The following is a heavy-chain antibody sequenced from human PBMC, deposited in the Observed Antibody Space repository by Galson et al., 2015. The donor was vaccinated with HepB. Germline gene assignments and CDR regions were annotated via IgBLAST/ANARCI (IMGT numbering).Heavy chain of an antibody. CDR1: GFTFSSFG. V-gene: IGHV3-33*01. CDR3: AREASPDYGGITGFRF. D-gene: IGHD4-23*01. CDR2: IWYDGSKK. J-gene: IGHJ4*02. Sequence: SLRLSCAASGFTFSSFGMHWVRQAPGKGLEWVAVIWYDGSKKYYADSVKGRFSISRDTSKNTLYLQMNSLRAEDTAVYYCAREASPDYGGITGFRFWGQETLVNVSS.